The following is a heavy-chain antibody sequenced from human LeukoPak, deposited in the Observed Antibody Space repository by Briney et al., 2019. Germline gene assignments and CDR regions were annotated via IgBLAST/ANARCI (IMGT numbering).Heavy chain of an antibody. CDR1: GFTLSNYG. V-gene: IGHV3-33*01. CDR3: ARMNYYDSTGHFP. D-gene: IGHD3-22*01. CDR2: LWSDGNNK. J-gene: IGHJ5*02. Sequence: GMSLTLSCAASGFTLSNYGMHWVRQAPGKGLEWVTVLWSDGNNKYYADSVRGRFTISRDNSKNTLYLQMNSLRAEDTAVYYCARMNYYDSTGHFPWGQGTLVTVSS.